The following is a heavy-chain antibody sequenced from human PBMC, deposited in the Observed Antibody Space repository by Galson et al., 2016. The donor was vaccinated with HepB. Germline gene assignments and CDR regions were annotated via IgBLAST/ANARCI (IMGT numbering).Heavy chain of an antibody. V-gene: IGHV1-18*04. D-gene: IGHD1-26*01. J-gene: IGHJ2*01. CDR1: GYTFASYG. CDR2: ISAYNGNT. Sequence: SVKVSCKASGYTFASYGISWVRQAPGQGLEWMGWISAYNGNTNYAQKLQGRVTMTTDTSTSTACMELRSLRSDHTAVYYCARDSPIPQPTTLYWYFDLWGRGTLVTVSS. CDR3: ARDSPIPQPTTLYWYFDL.